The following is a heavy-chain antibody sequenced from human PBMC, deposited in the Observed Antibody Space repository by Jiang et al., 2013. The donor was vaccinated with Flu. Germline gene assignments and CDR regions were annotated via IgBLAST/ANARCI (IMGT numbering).Heavy chain of an antibody. J-gene: IGHJ4*02. V-gene: IGHV3-74*01. D-gene: IGHD6-19*01. CDR3: VRGSSDWYGVDY. CDR2: INSDGTYT. Sequence: VQLVESGGGLVQPGGSLRLSCAVSGFTFSSYWMHWVRQRPEKGLESVSRINSDGTYTTYADSVKGRFTISRDNAKNTVYLQMNSLRAEDTAVYYCVRGSSDWYGVDYWGQGTLVTVSS. CDR1: GFTFSSYW.